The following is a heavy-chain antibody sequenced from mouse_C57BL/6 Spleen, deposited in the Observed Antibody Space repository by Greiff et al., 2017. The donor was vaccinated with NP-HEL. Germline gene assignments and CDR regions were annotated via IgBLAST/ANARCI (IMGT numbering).Heavy chain of an antibody. V-gene: IGHV5-6*01. CDR1: GFTFSSYG. Sequence: EVHLVESGGDLVKPGGSLKLSCAASGFTFSSYGMSWVRQTPDKRLEWVATISSGGSYNYYPDSVKGRFTISRDNAKNTLYLQMSSLKSEDTAMYYCGRLFDGYYGWGQGTLVTVSA. J-gene: IGHJ3*01. CDR3: GRLFDGYYG. CDR2: ISSGGSYN. D-gene: IGHD2-3*01.